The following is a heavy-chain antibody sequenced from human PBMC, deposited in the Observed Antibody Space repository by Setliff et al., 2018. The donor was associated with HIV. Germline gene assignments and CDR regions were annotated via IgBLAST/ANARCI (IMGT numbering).Heavy chain of an antibody. Sequence: KPSETLSLTCAVSGYSISSDFYWGWIRQPPGKGLEWIGGIYHSGSTYYNPSLRSRVTISVDTSKNQFSLKVNSVTAADTAVYFCARGFRYEGAFDYWGQGTLVTVSS. D-gene: IGHD3-9*01. J-gene: IGHJ4*02. CDR2: IYHSGST. CDR1: GYSISSDFY. V-gene: IGHV4-38-2*01. CDR3: ARGFRYEGAFDY.